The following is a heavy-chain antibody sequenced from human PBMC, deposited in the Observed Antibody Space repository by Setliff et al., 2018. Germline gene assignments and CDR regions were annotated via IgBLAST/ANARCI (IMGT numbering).Heavy chain of an antibody. CDR3: AKVQAVAGTCFQH. Sequence: GGSLRLSCAASGFTVSSNEMSWVRQAPGKGLEWVSSISGGSTYYADSRKGRFTISRDNSKNTLHLQMNSLRAEDTAVYYCAKVQAVAGTCFQHWGQGTLVTVSS. CDR1: GFTVSSNE. D-gene: IGHD6-19*01. J-gene: IGHJ1*01. CDR2: ISGGST. V-gene: IGHV3-66*01.